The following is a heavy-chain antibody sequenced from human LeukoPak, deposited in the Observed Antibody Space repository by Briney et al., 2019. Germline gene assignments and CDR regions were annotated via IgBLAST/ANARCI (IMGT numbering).Heavy chain of an antibody. Sequence: PSETLSLTCTVSGGSISSYYWSWIRQPPGKGLEWIGYIYYSGSTNYNPSLKSRVTISVDTSKNQFSLELSSVTAADTAVYYCARRHTAAADGFDYWGQGTLVTVSS. D-gene: IGHD2-21*01. CDR2: IYYSGST. V-gene: IGHV4-59*08. CDR3: ARRHTAAADGFDY. CDR1: GGSISSYY. J-gene: IGHJ4*02.